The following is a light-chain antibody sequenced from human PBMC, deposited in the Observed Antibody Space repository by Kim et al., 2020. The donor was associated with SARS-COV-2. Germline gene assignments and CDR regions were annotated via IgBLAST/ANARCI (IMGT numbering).Light chain of an antibody. CDR1: SNNVGNQG. V-gene: IGLV10-54*04. CDR2: RNN. Sequence: QAGLTQPPSVSKGLRQTATLTCTGNSNNVGNQGAAWLQQHQGHPPELPSYRNNNRPSGISERFSASRSGNTASLTITALQPEDEADYYCSAWDSSLSAWVFGGGTQLTVL. J-gene: IGLJ3*02. CDR3: SAWDSSLSAWV.